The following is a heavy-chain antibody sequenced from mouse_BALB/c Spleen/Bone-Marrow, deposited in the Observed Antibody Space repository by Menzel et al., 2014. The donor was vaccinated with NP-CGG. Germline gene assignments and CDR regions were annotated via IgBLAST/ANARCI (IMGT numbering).Heavy chain of an antibody. Sequence: VMLVESGPGLVAPSQSLSITCTVSGFSLTSYGVHWVRQPPGKALERLGVIWAGGSTNYNSALMSRLSISKDNSKSQVFLKMNSLQTDDTAMYYCARGSYYEGAMDYWGQGTSVTVSS. CDR2: IWAGGST. J-gene: IGHJ4*01. D-gene: IGHD1-1*01. V-gene: IGHV2-9*02. CDR3: ARGSYYEGAMDY. CDR1: GFSLTSYG.